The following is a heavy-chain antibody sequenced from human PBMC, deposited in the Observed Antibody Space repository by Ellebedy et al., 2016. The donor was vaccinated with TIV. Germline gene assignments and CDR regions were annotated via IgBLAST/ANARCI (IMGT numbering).Heavy chain of an antibody. CDR1: GGSVSSGSYY. CDR2: IYYSGST. CDR3: ARFPRRNWFDP. J-gene: IGHJ5*02. Sequence: MPSETLSLTCTVSGGSVSSGSYYWSWIRQPPGKGLEWIGYIYYSGSTNYNPSLKSRVTISVDTSKNQFSLKLSSVTAADTAVYYCARFPRRNWFDPWGQGTLVTVSS. V-gene: IGHV4-61*01.